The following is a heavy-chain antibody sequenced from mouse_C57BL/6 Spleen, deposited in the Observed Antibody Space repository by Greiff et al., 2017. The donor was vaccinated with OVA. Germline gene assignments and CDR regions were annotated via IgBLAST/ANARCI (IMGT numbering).Heavy chain of an antibody. J-gene: IGHJ4*01. CDR2: ISYDGSN. CDR1: GYSITSGYY. V-gene: IGHV3-6*01. Sequence: EVHLVESGPGLVKPSQSLSLTCSVTGYSITSGYYWNWIRQFPGNKLEWMGYISYDGSNNYNPSLKNRISITRDTSKNQFFLKLNSVTTEDTATYYCARGEAMDYWGQGTSVTVSS. CDR3: ARGEAMDY.